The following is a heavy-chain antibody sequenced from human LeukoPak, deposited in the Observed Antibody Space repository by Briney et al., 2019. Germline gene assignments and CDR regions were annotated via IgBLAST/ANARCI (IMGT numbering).Heavy chain of an antibody. J-gene: IGHJ4*02. V-gene: IGHV1-46*01. CDR3: ATLLDGIAAAGTYFDY. CDR1: GYTFTSYG. D-gene: IGHD6-13*01. CDR2: INPSGGST. Sequence: ASVKVSCKASGYTFTSYGISWVRQAPGQGLEWMGIINPSGGSTSYAQKFQGRVTMTRDTSTSTVYIELSGLRSEDTAVYYCATLLDGIAAAGTYFDYWGQGTLVTVSS.